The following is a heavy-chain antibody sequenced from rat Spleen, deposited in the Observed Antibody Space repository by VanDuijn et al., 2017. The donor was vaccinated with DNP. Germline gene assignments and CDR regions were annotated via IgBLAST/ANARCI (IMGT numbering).Heavy chain of an antibody. V-gene: IGHV5-25*01. Sequence: EVQLVESGGGLVQPGRSLKLSCAASGFIFSNYDMAWVRQAPTKGLEWVASISPGGGSTSYRDSVKGRFTISRDGAKSSLYLQMNSLKSEDTATYYCARHERTTGMGFDYWGQGVMVTVSS. CDR2: ISPGGGST. D-gene: IGHD1-7*01. CDR3: ARHERTTGMGFDY. CDR1: GFIFSNYD. J-gene: IGHJ2*01.